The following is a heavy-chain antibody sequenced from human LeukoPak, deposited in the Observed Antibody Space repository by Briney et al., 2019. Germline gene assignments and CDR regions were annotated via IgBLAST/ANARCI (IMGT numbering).Heavy chain of an antibody. D-gene: IGHD3-22*01. J-gene: IGHJ3*02. CDR2: IRHDGADK. Sequence: GGSLRLSCAASGFIFSNYGMHWVRQPPGKGLEWVAFIRHDGADKYYTDSVKGRFTISKDNSKNTLYLQMSSLRAEDTAVYYCAKNYYYDTSTYFRYAFDMWGQGTMVTVSS. CDR1: GFIFSNYG. CDR3: AKNYYYDTSTYFRYAFDM. V-gene: IGHV3-30*02.